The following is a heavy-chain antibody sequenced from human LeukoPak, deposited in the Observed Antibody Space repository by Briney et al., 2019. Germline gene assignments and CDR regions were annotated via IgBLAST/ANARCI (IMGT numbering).Heavy chain of an antibody. V-gene: IGHV1-46*04. CDR3: AKDQGLGIAAAGGYYYGMDV. CDR1: GYTFTTYY. D-gene: IGHD6-13*01. CDR2: INPSGGST. Sequence: ASVKVSCKASGYTFTTYYMCWVRQAPGQGLEWMGIINPSGGSTSYAQKLQGRVTMTRDTSTSTVYMELSGLRSEDTAVYYCAKDQGLGIAAAGGYYYGMDVWGQGTTVTVSS. J-gene: IGHJ6*02.